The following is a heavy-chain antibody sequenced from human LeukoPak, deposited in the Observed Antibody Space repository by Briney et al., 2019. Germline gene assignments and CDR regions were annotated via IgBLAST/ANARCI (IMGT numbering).Heavy chain of an antibody. V-gene: IGHV4-30-4*07. CDR1: GVSISRGGYA. CDR2: IYHSGTT. D-gene: IGHD6-19*01. CDR3: VRGRYSSGWYKDKNWFDP. Sequence: PSETLSLTCAVSGVSISRGGYAWNWIRQPPGKGLEWIAYIYHSGTTYYNPSLKSRATISVDTSKNQVSLKLSSVTTADTAVYYCVRGRYSSGWYKDKNWFDPWGQGTPVTVSS. J-gene: IGHJ5*02.